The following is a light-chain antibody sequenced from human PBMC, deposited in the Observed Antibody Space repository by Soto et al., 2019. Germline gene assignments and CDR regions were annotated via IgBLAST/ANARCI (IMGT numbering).Light chain of an antibody. V-gene: IGLV3-21*04. CDR1: NIGSKS. J-gene: IGLJ3*02. Sequence: SYELTQPPSVSVAPGKTARITCGGNNIGSKSVHWYQQKPGQAPVLVIYYDSDRPSGIPERFSGSNSGNTATLTISRVEAGDEADYYCQVWDRSSDHPNRVFGGGTKLTVL. CDR2: YDS. CDR3: QVWDRSSDHPNRV.